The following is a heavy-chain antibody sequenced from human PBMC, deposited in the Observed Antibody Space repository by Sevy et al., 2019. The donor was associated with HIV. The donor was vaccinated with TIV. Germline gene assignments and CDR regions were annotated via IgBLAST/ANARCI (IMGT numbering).Heavy chain of an antibody. Sequence: GSSLRLSCAASGFTFSSYAMSWFRQDPGKGLEWVSGVSISGDNTYYADSVKGRFTISRDNSKNTLYLQMDSLRAEDTAVYYCAKDLYASGIFGYWGQGTLVTVSS. D-gene: IGHD3-10*01. V-gene: IGHV3-23*01. CDR2: VSISGDNT. CDR3: AKDLYASGIFGY. J-gene: IGHJ4*02. CDR1: GFTFSSYA.